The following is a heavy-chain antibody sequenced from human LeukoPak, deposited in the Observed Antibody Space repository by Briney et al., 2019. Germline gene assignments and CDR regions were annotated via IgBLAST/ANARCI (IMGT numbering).Heavy chain of an antibody. CDR1: GGSISSSNW. CDR3: ASIQWLVPGAFFDY. Sequence: SETLSLTCAVPGGSISSSNWWSWVRQPPGKGLEWIGEIYHSGSTNYNPSLKSRVTISVDKSKNQFSLKLSSVTAADTAVYYCASIQWLVPGAFFDYWGQGTLVTVSS. V-gene: IGHV4-4*02. J-gene: IGHJ4*02. D-gene: IGHD6-19*01. CDR2: IYHSGST.